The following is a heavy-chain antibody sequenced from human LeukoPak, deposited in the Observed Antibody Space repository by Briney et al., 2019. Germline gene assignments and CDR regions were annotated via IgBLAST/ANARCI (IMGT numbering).Heavy chain of an antibody. Sequence: GGSLRLSCAASGFTFSSYGMTWVRQAPGKGLEWVSYISSSSSTIYYADSVKGRFTISRDNAKNSLYLQLNSLRAEDTAVYYCAKDLHYGSADYWGQGTLVTVSS. V-gene: IGHV3-48*01. CDR2: ISSSSSTI. CDR1: GFTFSSYG. D-gene: IGHD3-10*01. CDR3: AKDLHYGSADY. J-gene: IGHJ4*02.